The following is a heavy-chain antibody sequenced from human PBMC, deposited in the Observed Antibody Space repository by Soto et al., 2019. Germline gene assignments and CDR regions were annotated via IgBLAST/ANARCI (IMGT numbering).Heavy chain of an antibody. CDR2: INSDGSST. Sequence: RGSLRISCAASVFTFSIYWMHWVRQAPGKGLVWVSRINSDGSSTSYADSVKGRFTISRDNAKNTLYLQMNSLRAEDTAVYYCPRDIVATIHYYGMDVWGQGTPVTVSS. CDR1: VFTFSIYW. CDR3: PRDIVATIHYYGMDV. D-gene: IGHD5-12*01. J-gene: IGHJ6*01. V-gene: IGHV3-74*01.